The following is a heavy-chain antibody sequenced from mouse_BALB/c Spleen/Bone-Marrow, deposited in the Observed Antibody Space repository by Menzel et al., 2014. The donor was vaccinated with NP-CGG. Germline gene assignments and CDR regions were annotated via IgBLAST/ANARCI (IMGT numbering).Heavy chain of an antibody. CDR2: IHPNSGNT. J-gene: IGHJ2*01. CDR1: GYTFTSSW. V-gene: IGHV1S130*01. Sequence: QVQLQQSGSVLVRPGASVKLSCKASGYTFTSSWMHWAKQRPGQGLEWIGEIHPNSGNTNYNEKFKGKATLTVDTSSSXAXXXXRSLTSEDSAVYYCARHYRYAYYFDYWGQGTTLTVSS. D-gene: IGHD2-14*01. CDR3: ARHYRYAYYFDY.